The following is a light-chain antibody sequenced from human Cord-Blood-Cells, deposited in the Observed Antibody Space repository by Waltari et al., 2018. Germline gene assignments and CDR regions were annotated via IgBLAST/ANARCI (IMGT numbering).Light chain of an antibody. Sequence: SYELTQPPSVSVAPGQPASFTCSGVKLGYKYSCWYQQKPGQSPVLVIYQDSKRPSGIPERFSGSNSGNTATLTISGTQAMDEADYYCQAWDSSTYVFGTGTKVTVL. CDR2: QDS. CDR1: KLGYKY. J-gene: IGLJ1*01. V-gene: IGLV3-1*01. CDR3: QAWDSSTYV.